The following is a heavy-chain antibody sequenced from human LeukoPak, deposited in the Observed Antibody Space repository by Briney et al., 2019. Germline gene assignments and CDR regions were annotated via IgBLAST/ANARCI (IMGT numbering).Heavy chain of an antibody. V-gene: IGHV1-69*04. CDR3: AKVDAPFGELIGVAFDI. D-gene: IGHD3-10*01. CDR2: IIPILGIA. CDR1: GGTFSSYA. Sequence: ASVKVSCKASGGTFSSYAISWVRQAPGQGLEWMGRIIPILGIANYAQKFQGRVTITADKSTSTAYMELSSLRSEDTALYYCAKVDAPFGELIGVAFDIWGQGTMVTVSS. J-gene: IGHJ3*02.